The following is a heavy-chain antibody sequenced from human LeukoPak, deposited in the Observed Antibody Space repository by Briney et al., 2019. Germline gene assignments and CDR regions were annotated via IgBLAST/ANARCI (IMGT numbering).Heavy chain of an antibody. V-gene: IGHV1-69*06. J-gene: IGHJ5*02. CDR3: ARDPGKAVALTEICNWFDP. D-gene: IGHD6-19*01. Sequence: SVKVSCKACVGTFSSYAISWVRPAPRQGLEWMGGIIPIFGTANYPQKFQGRVTNTADKSTSTAYMELSSLRSEDTAVYYCARDPGKAVALTEICNWFDPWGQGTLVTVS. CDR1: VGTFSSYA. CDR2: IIPIFGTA.